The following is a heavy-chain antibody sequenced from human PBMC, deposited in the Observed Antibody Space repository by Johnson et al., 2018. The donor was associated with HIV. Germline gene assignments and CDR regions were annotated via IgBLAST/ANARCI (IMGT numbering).Heavy chain of an antibody. J-gene: IGHJ3*02. D-gene: IGHD3-3*01. V-gene: IGHV3-7*01. CDR3: ARDLPLRPIEQFLVGGAFDI. CDR2: IKQDGSEK. CDR1: GFTFSTNW. Sequence: VQLVESGGDLVQPGGSLRLSCVGSGFTFSTNWMSWVRQAPGQGLEWVANIKQDGSEKYHVDSVKGRSTITRDNAKNSLYLQMNSLRAEDTAVYYCARDLPLRPIEQFLVGGAFDIWGQGTMVTVSS.